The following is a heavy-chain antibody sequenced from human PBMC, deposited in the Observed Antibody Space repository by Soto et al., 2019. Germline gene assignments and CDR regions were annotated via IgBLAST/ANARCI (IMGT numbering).Heavy chain of an antibody. V-gene: IGHV3-23*01. CDR3: AKQQLAAPTLHDAFDI. J-gene: IGHJ3*02. Sequence: GGSLRLSCAASGFTFSSYAMSWVRQAPGKGLEWVSAISGSGGSTYYADSVKGRFTISRDNSKNTLYLQMNSLRAEDTAVYYCAKQQLAAPTLHDAFDIWVQGTMVTVSS. CDR2: ISGSGGST. D-gene: IGHD2-15*01. CDR1: GFTFSSYA.